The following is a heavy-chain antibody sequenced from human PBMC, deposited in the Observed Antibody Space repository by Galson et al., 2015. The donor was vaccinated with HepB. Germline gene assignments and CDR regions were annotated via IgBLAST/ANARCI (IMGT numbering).Heavy chain of an antibody. J-gene: IGHJ4*02. CDR1: GFTFSSYW. D-gene: IGHD6-19*01. Sequence: SLRLSCAASGFTFSSYWMHWVRQAPGKGLVWVPRINSDGSSTSYADSVKGRFTISRDNAKNTLYLQMNSLRAEDTAVYYCARDARIAVGYFDYWGQGTLVTVSS. V-gene: IGHV3-74*01. CDR3: ARDARIAVGYFDY. CDR2: INSDGSST.